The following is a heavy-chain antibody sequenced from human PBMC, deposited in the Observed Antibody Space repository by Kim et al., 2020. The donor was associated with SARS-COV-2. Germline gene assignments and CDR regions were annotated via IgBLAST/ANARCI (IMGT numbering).Heavy chain of an antibody. J-gene: IGHJ3*02. Sequence: YHPPHKSRATMSVDTAKNQFCLKLSSVTAADPAVYYCANGYSYGYSAFDIWGQGTMVTVSS. D-gene: IGHD5-18*01. V-gene: IGHV4-4*07. CDR3: ANGYSYGYSAFDI.